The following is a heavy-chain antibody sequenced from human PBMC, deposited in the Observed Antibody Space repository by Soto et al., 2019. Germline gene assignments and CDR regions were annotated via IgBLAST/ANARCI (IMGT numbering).Heavy chain of an antibody. V-gene: IGHV3-23*01. D-gene: IGHD6-19*01. CDR2: MSNSGDLT. Sequence: PGGSLRLSCAASGFTFSTYAMGWVRQAPGKGLEWVSVMSNSGDLTYYADSVKGRFTISGDNSENTLFLQMSSLRADDTAVYYCEKDAKRTSGWYYFDYWGQGTLVTVYS. CDR1: GFTFSTYA. CDR3: EKDAKRTSGWYYFDY. J-gene: IGHJ4*02.